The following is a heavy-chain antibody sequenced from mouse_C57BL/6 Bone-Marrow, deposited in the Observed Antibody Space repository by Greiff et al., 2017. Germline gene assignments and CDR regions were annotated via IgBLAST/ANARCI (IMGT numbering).Heavy chain of an antibody. CDR2: IYPGSGST. CDR1: GYTFTSYW. Sequence: QVQLQQPGAELVKPGASVKMSCKASGYTFTSYWITWVKQRPGQGLEWIGDIYPGSGSTNYNEKFKSKATLTVDTSSSTAYMQLSSLTSEDSAVYYCARGGIYNYGPEAYWGQGTLVTVSA. D-gene: IGHD1-1*01. V-gene: IGHV1-55*01. CDR3: ARGGIYNYGPEAY. J-gene: IGHJ3*01.